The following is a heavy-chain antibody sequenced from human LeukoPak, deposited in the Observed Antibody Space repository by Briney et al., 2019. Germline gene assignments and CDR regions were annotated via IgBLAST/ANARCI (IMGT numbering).Heavy chain of an antibody. J-gene: IGHJ4*02. D-gene: IGHD6-13*01. CDR2: INPSGGST. CDR3: ARDLTGGQQLPRGHGYFDY. V-gene: IGHV1-46*01. CDR1: GYTFTSYY. Sequence: ASVKVSCKASGYTFTSYYMHWVRQAPGQGLEWMGIINPSGGSTSYAQKFQGRVTMTRDTSTSTVYMELSSLRSEDTAVYYCARDLTGGQQLPRGHGYFDYWGQGTLVTVSS.